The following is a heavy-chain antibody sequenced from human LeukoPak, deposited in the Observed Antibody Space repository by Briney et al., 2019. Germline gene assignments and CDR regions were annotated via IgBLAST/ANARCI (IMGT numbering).Heavy chain of an antibody. J-gene: IGHJ4*02. CDR2: ISAYNGNT. V-gene: IGHV1-18*01. D-gene: IGHD3-22*01. Sequence: ASVKVSCKASGYTFTSYGISWVRQAPGQGLEWMGWISAYNGNTNYAQKLQGRVTMTTDTSTSTAYMELRGLRSDDTAVYYCARLGPTYYYDSSGSGQLDYWGQGTLVTVSS. CDR3: ARLGPTYYYDSSGSGQLDY. CDR1: GYTFTSYG.